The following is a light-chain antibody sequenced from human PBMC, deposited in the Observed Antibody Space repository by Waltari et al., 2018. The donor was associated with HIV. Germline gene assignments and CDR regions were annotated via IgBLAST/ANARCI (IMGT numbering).Light chain of an antibody. CDR1: QSISSR. CDR2: KAS. Sequence: DIQMTQSPSTLSASVGARVTITCRASQSISSRLAWYQQKPGKAPKLLIYKASSLESGVPSRFSGSGSGTEFTLTISSLQPHDFATYYCQQYDSFSSFGGGTRVEIK. V-gene: IGKV1-5*03. J-gene: IGKJ4*01. CDR3: QQYDSFSS.